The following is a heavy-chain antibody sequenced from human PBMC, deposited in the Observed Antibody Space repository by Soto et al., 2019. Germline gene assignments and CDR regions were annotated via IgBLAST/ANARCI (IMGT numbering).Heavy chain of an antibody. CDR3: AHRVLRTVFGLVTTTAIYFDF. D-gene: IGHD3-3*01. Sequence: QITLNESGPTVVRPTETLTLTCRFSGFSLTTSGVGVGWIRQSPGKAPEWLALFYWDDDKRYSASLKRRLTITKDTSKTQVVLTVSDLDPTDTATYYCAHRVLRTVFGLVTTTAIYFDFWGQGTPVAVSS. CDR1: GFSLTTSGVG. J-gene: IGHJ4*02. V-gene: IGHV2-5*02. CDR2: FYWDDDK.